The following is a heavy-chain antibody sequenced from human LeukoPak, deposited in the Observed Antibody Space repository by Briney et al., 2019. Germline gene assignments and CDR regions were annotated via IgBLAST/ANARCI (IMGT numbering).Heavy chain of an antibody. CDR2: INAGNGNT. CDR3: ARVVLYCSSTSCSLDF. Sequence: ASVKVPCKASGYTFTSYAMHWVRQAPGQRLEWMGWINAGNGNTKYSQKFQGRVTITRDTSASTAYMELSSLRSEDTAVYYCARVVLYCSSTSCSLDFWGQRTLVTVSS. D-gene: IGHD2-2*01. J-gene: IGHJ4*02. CDR1: GYTFTSYA. V-gene: IGHV1-3*01.